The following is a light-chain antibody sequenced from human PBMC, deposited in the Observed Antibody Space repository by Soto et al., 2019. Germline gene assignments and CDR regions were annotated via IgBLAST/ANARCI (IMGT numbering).Light chain of an antibody. CDR1: QSVSKY. Sequence: EIVLTQSPGTLALSPGEGATLSCRASQSVSKYLAWYQQKPGQAPRLLIYGASSRATGIPDSFSGSGSGTVFTLTISRLEPEDFAVYYCQQYGGSPQTFGQGTKVEIK. V-gene: IGKV3-20*01. CDR2: GAS. J-gene: IGKJ1*01. CDR3: QQYGGSPQT.